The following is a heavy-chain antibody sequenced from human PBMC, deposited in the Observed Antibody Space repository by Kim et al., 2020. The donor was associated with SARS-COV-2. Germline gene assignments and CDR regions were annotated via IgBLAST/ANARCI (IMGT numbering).Heavy chain of an antibody. CDR1: GFTFSGYS. D-gene: IGHD3-22*01. CDR3: ARGLPAYYYDNSGSIFDY. V-gene: IGHV3-48*02. CDR2: ISISSSSI. J-gene: IGHJ4*02. Sequence: GGSLRLSCAASGFTFSGYSMNWVRQAPGKGLEWVSYISISSSSIYYADSVKGRFTISRDNAKNSLYLQMNSLRDEDTAVYYCARGLPAYYYDNSGSIFDYWGQGTLVTVSS.